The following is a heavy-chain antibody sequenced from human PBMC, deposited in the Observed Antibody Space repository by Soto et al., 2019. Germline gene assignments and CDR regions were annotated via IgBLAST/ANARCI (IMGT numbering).Heavy chain of an antibody. D-gene: IGHD2-15*01. CDR3: ASFFGFKYGYCSGGSCFPIDY. V-gene: IGHV3-30-3*01. CDR2: ISYDGSIK. CDR1: GFTFSSYA. J-gene: IGHJ4*02. Sequence: PGGSLRLSCAASGFTFSSYAMHWVRQAPGKGLEWVAVISYDGSIKYYADSVKGRFTISRDNSKNTLYLQMNSLRAEDTAVYYCASFFGFKYGYCSGGSCFPIDYWGQGTLVTVSS.